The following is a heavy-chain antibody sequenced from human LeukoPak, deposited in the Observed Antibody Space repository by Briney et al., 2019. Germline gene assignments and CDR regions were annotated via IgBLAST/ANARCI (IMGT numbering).Heavy chain of an antibody. CDR1: GFTFSSYG. V-gene: IGHV3-33*06. CDR3: AKEPASSGWFDP. Sequence: GRSLRLSCAASGFTFSSYGMHWVRQAPGKGLEWVAVIWYDGSNKYYADSVKGRFTISRDNSKNTLYLQMNSLRAEDTAVYYCAKEPASSGWFDPWGQGTLVAVSS. CDR2: IWYDGSNK. J-gene: IGHJ5*02. D-gene: IGHD6-19*01.